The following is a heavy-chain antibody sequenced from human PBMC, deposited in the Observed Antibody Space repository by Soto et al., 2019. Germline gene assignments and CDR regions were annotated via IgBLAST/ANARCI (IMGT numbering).Heavy chain of an antibody. J-gene: IGHJ4*02. CDR2: LSSDANTK. CDR1: GFSFSYYD. CDR3: ANFEAV. V-gene: IGHV3-30-3*01. Sequence: QVQLVESGGGVVQPGRSLRLSCAASGFSFSYYDMHWVRQVPGKGLVWVARLSSDANTKYYADSVKGRFTIYRDNSENTMYLQVNSRRPEDTAVDYCANFEAVGGQGTLVTVSS. D-gene: IGHD3-9*01.